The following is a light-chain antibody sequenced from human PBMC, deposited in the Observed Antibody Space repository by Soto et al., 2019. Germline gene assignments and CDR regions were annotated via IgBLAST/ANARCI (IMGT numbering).Light chain of an antibody. CDR1: QSVSSN. CDR3: QQYNEWPWT. CDR2: GAS. Sequence: EIVMTQSPATLSVSPGQRVTLSCRASQSVSSNLAWYQQKPGQAPRLLIYGASTRATGIPARFSGSGSGTEFTLTINSLQSENFAVYYCQQYNEWPWTFG. V-gene: IGKV3-15*01. J-gene: IGKJ1*01.